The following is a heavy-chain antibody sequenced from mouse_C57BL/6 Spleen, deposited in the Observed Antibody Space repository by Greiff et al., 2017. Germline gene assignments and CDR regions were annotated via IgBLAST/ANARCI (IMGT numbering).Heavy chain of an antibody. V-gene: IGHV5-16*01. CDR1: GFTFSDYY. J-gene: IGHJ2*01. Sequence: EVQLVESEGGLVQPGSSMKLSCTASGFTFSDYYMAWVRQVPEKGLEWVANINYDGSSTYYLDSLKSRFIISRDNAKNILYLQMSSLKSEDTATYYCARENYYGSYYFDYWGQGTTLTVSA. CDR3: ARENYYGSYYFDY. D-gene: IGHD1-1*01. CDR2: INYDGSST.